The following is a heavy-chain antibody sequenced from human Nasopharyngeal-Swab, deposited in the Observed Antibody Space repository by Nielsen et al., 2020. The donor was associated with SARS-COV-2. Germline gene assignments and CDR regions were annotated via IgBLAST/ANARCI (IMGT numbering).Heavy chain of an antibody. V-gene: IGHV3-48*02. D-gene: IGHD5-24*01. Sequence: GESLKISCAASGFTFSSYSMNWVRQAPGKGLEWVSYISSSSSTIYYADSVKGRFTISRDNDKNSLYLQMNRMRDEDTAVYYCAREDADGINLNYYYYGMDVWGQGTTVTVSS. J-gene: IGHJ6*02. CDR1: GFTFSSYS. CDR3: AREDADGINLNYYYYGMDV. CDR2: ISSSSSTI.